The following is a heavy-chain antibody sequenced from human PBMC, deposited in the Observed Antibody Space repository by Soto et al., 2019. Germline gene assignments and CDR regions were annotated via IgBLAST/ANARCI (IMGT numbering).Heavy chain of an antibody. CDR3: AKGFFGYYYYYMDV. D-gene: IGHD3-3*01. Sequence: GSLRLSCAASGFTFSSYAMSWIRQAPGKGLEWVSAISGSGGSTYHADSVKGRFTISRDNSKNTLYLQMNSLRAEDTAVYYCAKGFFGYYYYYMDVWGKGTTVTVSS. CDR1: GFTFSSYA. J-gene: IGHJ6*03. CDR2: ISGSGGST. V-gene: IGHV3-23*01.